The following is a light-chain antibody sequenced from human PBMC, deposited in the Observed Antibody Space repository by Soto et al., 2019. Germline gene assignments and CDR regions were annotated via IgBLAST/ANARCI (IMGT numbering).Light chain of an antibody. V-gene: IGKV3-20*01. CDR1: QSVSSTY. Sequence: EILLTQSPGTLSLSPGERATLSCRASQSVSSTYLAWYQQKPGQTPRLLIYGASSRATGIPDRFSGSGSGTDFTLTISRLEPEDFAVYYCQQYGSSPRTFGQRTKVEIK. CDR2: GAS. J-gene: IGKJ1*01. CDR3: QQYGSSPRT.